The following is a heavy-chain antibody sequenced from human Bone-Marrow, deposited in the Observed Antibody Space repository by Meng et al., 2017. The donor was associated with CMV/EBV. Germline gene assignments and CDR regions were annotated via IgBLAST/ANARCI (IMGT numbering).Heavy chain of an antibody. Sequence: SLKISCAASGFTFDDYAMHWVRQAPGKGLEWVSGISWNSGSIGYADSVKGRFTISRDNAKNSLFLQMDSLRVEDTAVYYCARDRERASSGWDPGIDYWGQGTLVTVSS. CDR2: ISWNSGSI. J-gene: IGHJ4*02. D-gene: IGHD6-19*01. CDR3: ARDRERASSGWDPGIDY. CDR1: GFTFDDYA. V-gene: IGHV3-9*01.